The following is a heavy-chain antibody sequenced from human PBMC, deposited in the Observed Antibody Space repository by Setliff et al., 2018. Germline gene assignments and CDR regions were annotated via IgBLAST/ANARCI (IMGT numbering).Heavy chain of an antibody. CDR1: GYTFTTYA. Sequence: ASVKVSCKASGYTFTTYAMSWMRQAPGQGLEWMGWISGYNGYTVYAQKLQGRVTLTTDTSTGTAYMEVRSLRSDDTAQYYCVRDRAAIVVGPPTAAFDIWGQGTMVTVSS. V-gene: IGHV1-18*01. CDR3: VRDRAAIVVGPPTAAFDI. CDR2: ISGYNGYT. J-gene: IGHJ3*02. D-gene: IGHD2-2*01.